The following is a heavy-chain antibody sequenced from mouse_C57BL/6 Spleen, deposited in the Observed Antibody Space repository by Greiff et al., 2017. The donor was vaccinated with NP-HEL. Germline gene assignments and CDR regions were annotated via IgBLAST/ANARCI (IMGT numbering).Heavy chain of an antibody. CDR1: GFTFSSYG. CDR3: ARRGRDDYVEWEFDY. D-gene: IGHD2-4*01. V-gene: IGHV5-6*01. J-gene: IGHJ2*01. Sequence: EVKLVESGGDLVKPGGSLKLSCAASGFTFSSYGMSWVRQTPDKRLEWVATISSGGSYTYYPDSVKGRFPISRDNAKNTLYLQLSSLKSEDTAMYYCARRGRDDYVEWEFDYWGQGTTLTVSS. CDR2: ISSGGSYT.